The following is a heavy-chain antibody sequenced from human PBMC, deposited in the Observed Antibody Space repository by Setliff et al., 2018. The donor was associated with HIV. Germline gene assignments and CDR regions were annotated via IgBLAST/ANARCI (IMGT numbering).Heavy chain of an antibody. Sequence: GGSLRLSCAASGFTLSSYAMTWVRQAPGKGLEWVSAISGGGDRTYHADSVRGRFTISRDNSKNSLYLQMNSLRAEDTAVYYCAKTYYYDSGGYYYFDSWGQGTLVTVSS. D-gene: IGHD3-22*01. CDR2: ISGGGDRT. V-gene: IGHV3-23*01. CDR1: GFTLSSYA. J-gene: IGHJ4*02. CDR3: AKTYYYDSGGYYYFDS.